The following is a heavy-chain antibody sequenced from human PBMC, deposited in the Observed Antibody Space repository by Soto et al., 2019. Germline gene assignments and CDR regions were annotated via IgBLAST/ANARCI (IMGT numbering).Heavy chain of an antibody. CDR3: ARPGGEDSYGYLSYGMDV. D-gene: IGHD5-18*01. Sequence: EVQLVESGGGLVQPGGSLRLSCAASGFTFSSYSMNWVRQAPGKGLEWVSYISSSSSTIYYADSVKGRFTISRDNAKNSLYLQMNSLRDEDTAVYYCARPGGEDSYGYLSYGMDVWGQGTTVTVSS. V-gene: IGHV3-48*02. CDR1: GFTFSSYS. J-gene: IGHJ6*02. CDR2: ISSSSSTI.